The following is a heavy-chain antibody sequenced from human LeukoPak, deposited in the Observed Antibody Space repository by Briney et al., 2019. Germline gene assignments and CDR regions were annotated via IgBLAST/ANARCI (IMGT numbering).Heavy chain of an antibody. V-gene: IGHV4-59*01. D-gene: IGHD5-24*01. CDR1: GGSISSYY. J-gene: IGHJ4*02. Sequence: SETLSLTCTVSGGSISSYYWSWIRQRPGKGLEGIGYIYYSGSTNYNPALKSRVTISVDTSKNQFSLKLSSVTAADTAVYYCARATVEMATIIFDYWGQGTLVTVSS. CDR2: IYYSGST. CDR3: ARATVEMATIIFDY.